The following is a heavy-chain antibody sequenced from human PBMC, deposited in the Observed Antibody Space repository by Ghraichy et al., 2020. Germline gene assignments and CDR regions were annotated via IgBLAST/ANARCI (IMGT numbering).Heavy chain of an antibody. CDR3: AGGTGTSEFVAYFDY. V-gene: IGHV4-34*01. D-gene: IGHD2-2*01. Sequence: SETLSLTCAVYGGSFSGYYWSWIRQPPGKGLEWIGEINHSGSTNYNPSLKSRVTISVDTSKNQFSLKLSSVTAADTAVYYCAGGTGTSEFVAYFDYWGQGTLVTVSS. J-gene: IGHJ4*02. CDR2: INHSGST. CDR1: GGSFSGYY.